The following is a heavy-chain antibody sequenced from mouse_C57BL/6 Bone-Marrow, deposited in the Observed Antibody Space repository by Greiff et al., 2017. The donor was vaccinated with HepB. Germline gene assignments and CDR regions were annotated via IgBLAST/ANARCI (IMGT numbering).Heavy chain of an antibody. D-gene: IGHD1-1*01. CDR3: TRDGDYYGSSSGWFAY. CDR2: ISSGGDYI. V-gene: IGHV5-9-1*02. J-gene: IGHJ3*01. CDR1: GFTFSSYA. Sequence: DVMLVESGEGLVKPGGSLKLSCAASGFTFSSYAMSWVRQTPEKRLEWVAYISSGGDYIYYADTVKGRFTISRDNARNTLYLQMSSLKSEDTAMYYCTRDGDYYGSSSGWFAYWGQGTLVTVSA.